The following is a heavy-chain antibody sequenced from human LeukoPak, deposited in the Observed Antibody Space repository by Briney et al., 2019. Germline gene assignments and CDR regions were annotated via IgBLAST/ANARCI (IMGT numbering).Heavy chain of an antibody. CDR1: GFTFSSYG. D-gene: IGHD3-10*01. CDR2: ISYDGSNK. CDR3: AKDRVTGSSVPDY. Sequence: GRSLRLSCAASGFTFSSYGMHWVRQAPGKGLEWVAVISYDGSNKYYADSVKGRFTISRDNSKNTLYLQMNSLRAEDTAVYYCAKDRVTGSSVPDYWGQGTLVTVSS. J-gene: IGHJ4*02. V-gene: IGHV3-30*18.